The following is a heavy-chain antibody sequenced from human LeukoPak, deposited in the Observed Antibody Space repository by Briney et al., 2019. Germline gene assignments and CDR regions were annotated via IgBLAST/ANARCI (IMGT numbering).Heavy chain of an antibody. V-gene: IGHV3-23*01. CDR1: GFTFSSYA. J-gene: IGHJ4*02. D-gene: IGHD3-22*01. CDR3: AKLDYYDTH. Sequence: GGFLRLSCAASGFTFSSYAMSWVRRAPGKGLEWVSSITGSSASTYYADSVKGRFTISRDNSKNTLYLQMNSLRAEDTAVYFCAKLDYYDTHWGQGTLVTVSS. CDR2: ITGSSAST.